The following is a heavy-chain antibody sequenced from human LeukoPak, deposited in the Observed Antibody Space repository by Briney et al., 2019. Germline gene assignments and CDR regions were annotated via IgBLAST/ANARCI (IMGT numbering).Heavy chain of an antibody. CDR1: GYSIGSDHY. Sequence: SETLSLTCPVSGYSIGSDHYWGWIRQPPGKGLEWIGSIYHSGSTYYNPSLKSRVTISIDTSKNQFSLKLSSVTAADTAVYFCARDPDTAMAQSDYWGQGTLVTVSS. J-gene: IGHJ4*02. V-gene: IGHV4-38-2*02. CDR2: IYHSGST. CDR3: ARDPDTAMAQSDY. D-gene: IGHD5-18*01.